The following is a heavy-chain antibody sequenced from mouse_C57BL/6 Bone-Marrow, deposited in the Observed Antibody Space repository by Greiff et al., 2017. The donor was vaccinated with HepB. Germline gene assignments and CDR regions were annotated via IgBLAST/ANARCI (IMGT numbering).Heavy chain of an antibody. V-gene: IGHV14-4*01. Sequence: EVQLQQSGAELVRPGASVTLSCTASGFNIKDAYMHWVNRRPEQGLACIVWIDPENGDTEYASKVQGKATITEDTSSNTAYLQLSSLTSEDTAVYYCTTIYDGYPWFAYWGQGTLVTVSA. CDR2: IDPENGDT. CDR3: TTIYDGYPWFAY. J-gene: IGHJ3*01. D-gene: IGHD2-3*01. CDR1: GFNIKDAY.